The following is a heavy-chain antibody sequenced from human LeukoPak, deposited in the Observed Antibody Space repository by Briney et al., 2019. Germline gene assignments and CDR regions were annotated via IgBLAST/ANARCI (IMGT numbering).Heavy chain of an antibody. CDR2: ISSSGSTI. V-gene: IGHV3-11*01. J-gene: IGHJ6*03. Sequence: GGSLRLSCAASGFTFSDYYMSWIRQAPGKGLEWVSYISSSGSTIYYADSVKGRFTISRDNAKNSLYLQMNSLRAEDTAVYYCARGRGYSGYDPENYYYYYYMDVWGKGTTVTISS. CDR1: GFTFSDYY. D-gene: IGHD5-12*01. CDR3: ARGRGYSGYDPENYYYYYYMDV.